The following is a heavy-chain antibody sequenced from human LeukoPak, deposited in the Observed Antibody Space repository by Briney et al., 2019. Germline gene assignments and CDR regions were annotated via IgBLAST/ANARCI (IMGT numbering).Heavy chain of an antibody. CDR1: GFTFSTYG. CDR2: IWYDGSYK. J-gene: IGHJ4*02. V-gene: IGHV3-33*01. CDR3: GPGITGTTPLGLH. Sequence: PGRSLRLSCAASGFTFSTYGMHWVRQAPREGLEWVAVIWYDGSYKYYADSVKGRFTISRDNSKNTLYLQMNSLRAEDTAVYYCGPGITGTTPLGLHWGQGTLVTVSS. D-gene: IGHD1-20*01.